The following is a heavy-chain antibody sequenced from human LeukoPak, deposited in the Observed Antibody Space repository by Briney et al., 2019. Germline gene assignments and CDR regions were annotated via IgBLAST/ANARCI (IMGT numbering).Heavy chain of an antibody. V-gene: IGHV1-46*01. CDR2: INPSGGST. CDR1: GSTFTISY. D-gene: IGHD6-19*01. CDR3: AGDNSSGWFDY. J-gene: IGHJ4*02. Sequence: ASVTVSFTASGSTFTISYMHWIRQAPGQGLEWMGIINPSGGSTSYAQKFQGRVTMTRDTSTSTVYMELSSLRSEDTAVYYCAGDNSSGWFDYWGQGTLVTVSS.